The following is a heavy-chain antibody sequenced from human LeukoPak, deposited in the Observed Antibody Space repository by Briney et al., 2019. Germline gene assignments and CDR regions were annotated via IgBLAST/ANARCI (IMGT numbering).Heavy chain of an antibody. J-gene: IGHJ4*02. CDR1: GFTFNNAW. V-gene: IGHV3-15*01. Sequence: PGGSLRLSCAASGFTFNNAWMSWVRQAPGKGLERVGRIISKTDGGTTDYAAPVKGRFTISRDDSKNTLYLQMNSLKTEDTAIYYCTLYFDWLLRDYWGQGTLATVSS. CDR2: IISKTDGGTT. CDR3: TLYFDWLLRDY. D-gene: IGHD3-9*01.